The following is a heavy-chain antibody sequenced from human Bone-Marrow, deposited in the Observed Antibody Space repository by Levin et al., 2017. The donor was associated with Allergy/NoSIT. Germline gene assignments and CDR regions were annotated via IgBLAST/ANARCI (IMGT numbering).Heavy chain of an antibody. Sequence: LSLTCAGSQFSFNGFWIHWVRQSPGKGLEWVADINPYGSVPYYADSVKGRFTISRDNAANSVYLQMNSLRVEDTAIYYCAKGLTATGSLDLWGQGTVVTVSS. V-gene: IGHV3-7*04. CDR3: AKGLTATGSLDL. CDR2: INPYGSVP. D-gene: IGHD2-21*02. CDR1: QFSFNGFW. J-gene: IGHJ3*01.